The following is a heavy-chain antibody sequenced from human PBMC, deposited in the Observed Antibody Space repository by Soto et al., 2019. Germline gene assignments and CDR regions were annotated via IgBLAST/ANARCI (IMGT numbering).Heavy chain of an antibody. D-gene: IGHD5-12*01. V-gene: IGHV1-18*01. CDR3: ARLNSDYAVDY. CDR2: ISTWNDGK. CDR1: GYTFTSYG. J-gene: IGHJ4*02. Sequence: QVEVVQSGAEVREPGASVKVSCKPYGYTFTSYGFIWVRQAPGQGPEWMGWISTWNDGKTDAQKFRGRVTMTTDTSVSKVYMELRSLRSDDTAVYYCARLNSDYAVDYWGQGTLVTVSS.